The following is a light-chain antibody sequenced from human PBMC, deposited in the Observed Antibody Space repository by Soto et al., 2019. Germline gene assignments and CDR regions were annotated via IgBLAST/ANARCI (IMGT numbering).Light chain of an antibody. J-gene: IGLJ1*01. Sequence: QPALTQPASVSGSPGQSITISCTDTSSDVGGYNYVSWYQHHPGKAPKLIIYDVSNRPSGVSIRFSGSKSDNTASLTISVLQPEDEADYHCSSYTTSNTRQIVFGTGTKVTV. CDR2: DVS. V-gene: IGLV2-14*03. CDR1: SSDVGGYNY. CDR3: SSYTTSNTRQIV.